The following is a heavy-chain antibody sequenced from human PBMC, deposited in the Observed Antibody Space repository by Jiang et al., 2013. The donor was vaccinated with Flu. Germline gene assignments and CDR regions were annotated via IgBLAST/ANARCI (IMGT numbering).Heavy chain of an antibody. J-gene: IGHJ6*02. V-gene: IGHV4-34*01. CDR3: ARVDGDIGYCSSTSCSVRYYYYYYGMDV. D-gene: IGHD2-2*01. Sequence: SLTCAVYGGSVQWLLLELDPPAPRKGLEWIGEINHSGSTNYNPSLKSRVTISVDTSKNQFSLKLSSVTAADTAVYYCARVDGDIGYCSSTSCSVRYYYYYYGMDVWGQGTTVTVSS. CDR2: INHSGST. CDR1: GGSVQWLL.